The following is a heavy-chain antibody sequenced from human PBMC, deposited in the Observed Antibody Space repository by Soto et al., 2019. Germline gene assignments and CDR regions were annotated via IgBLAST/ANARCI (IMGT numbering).Heavy chain of an antibody. CDR2: INPNSGGT. CDR1: GYTFTGYY. V-gene: IGHV1-2*02. J-gene: IGHJ4*02. CDR3: AIVNVVVVAATREYYFDY. D-gene: IGHD2-15*01. Sequence: ASVKVACKASGYTFTGYYMHWARQAPGQGLEWMGWINPNSGGTNYAQKFQGRVTMTRDTSISTAYMDLSRLRSDDTAVYYCAIVNVVVVAATREYYFDYWGQGTLVTVSS.